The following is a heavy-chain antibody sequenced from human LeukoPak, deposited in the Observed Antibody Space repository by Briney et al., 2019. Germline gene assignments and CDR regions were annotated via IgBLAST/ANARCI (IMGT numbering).Heavy chain of an antibody. CDR3: ARDRGGYSGYFDY. V-gene: IGHV4-31*03. CDR2: IYYSGSI. Sequence: SQTLSLTCTVSGGSISSGGYYWSWVRQHPGKGLEWIGYIYYSGSIYYNPSLKSRVTISVDTSKNQFSLKVSSVTAADTAVYYCARDRGGYSGYFDYWGQGTLVTVSS. D-gene: IGHD5-12*01. J-gene: IGHJ4*02. CDR1: GGSISSGGYY.